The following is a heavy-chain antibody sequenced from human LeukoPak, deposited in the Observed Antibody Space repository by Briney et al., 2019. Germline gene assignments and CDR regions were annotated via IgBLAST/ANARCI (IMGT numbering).Heavy chain of an antibody. CDR1: GGSIINYY. CDR2: IYYSGST. V-gene: IGHV4-59*01. Sequence: PSETLSLTCTVSGGSIINYYWSWIRQPPGKGLGWIGYIYYSGSTDYNPSLKSRVTISVDTSKNQFSLKLRSVTAADTAVYYCARGSPTPDYWGQGTLVTVSS. J-gene: IGHJ4*02. D-gene: IGHD1-26*01. CDR3: ARGSPTPDY.